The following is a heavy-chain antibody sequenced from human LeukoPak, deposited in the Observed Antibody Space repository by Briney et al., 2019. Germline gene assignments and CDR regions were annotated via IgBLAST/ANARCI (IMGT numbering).Heavy chain of an antibody. CDR2: IFQSGSP. J-gene: IGHJ3*01. CDR1: RGPIRSGGYS. Sequence: SETLSLTCAVSRGPIRSGGYSWTWIRQPPGKGLEWIGYIFQSGSPSYNQSLRSRVTISVDTSRNHFSLELISVTAADTAMYYCARDRAGLGLLDFWGQGTMVTVSS. V-gene: IGHV4-30-2*01. D-gene: IGHD1-26*01. CDR3: ARDRAGLGLLDF.